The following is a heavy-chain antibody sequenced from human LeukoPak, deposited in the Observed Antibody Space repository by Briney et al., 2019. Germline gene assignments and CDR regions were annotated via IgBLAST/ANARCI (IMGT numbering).Heavy chain of an antibody. CDR3: ARRLPYYYYYMDV. CDR2: IYYSGST. V-gene: IGHV4-59*01. Sequence: SETLSLTCTFSGGSIGSYYWSWIRQPPGKGLEWIGYIYYSGSTNYNPSLKSRVTISVDTSKNQFSLKLSSVTAADTAVYYCARRLPYYYYYMDVWGKGTTVTVSS. J-gene: IGHJ6*03. CDR1: GGSIGSYY. D-gene: IGHD4-11*01.